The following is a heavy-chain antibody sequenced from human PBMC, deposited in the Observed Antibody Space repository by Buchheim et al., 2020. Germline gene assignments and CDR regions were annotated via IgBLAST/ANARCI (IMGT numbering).Heavy chain of an antibody. D-gene: IGHD6-19*01. CDR1: GFTFSSYG. V-gene: IGHV3-30*18. J-gene: IGHJ4*02. CDR3: AKGPGYSSGWYQPNDY. CDR2: ISYDGSNK. Sequence: QVQLVESGGGVVQPGRSLRLSCAASGFTFSSYGMHWVRQAPGKGLEWVAVISYDGSNKYYADSVKGRFTISRDNSKKTLYLQMNSLRAEDTAVYYCAKGPGYSSGWYQPNDYWGQGTL.